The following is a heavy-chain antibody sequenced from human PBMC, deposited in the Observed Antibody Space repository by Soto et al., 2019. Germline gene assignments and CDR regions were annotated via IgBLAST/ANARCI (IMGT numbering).Heavy chain of an antibody. V-gene: IGHV3-21*01. J-gene: IGHJ6*02. Sequence: GGSLRLSCAASAFPSSSYNMNWDRQAPGTGLEWVSSISSSSSYIYYADAVKGRFTISRDNAKNSLYLQMNSLRAEDTAVYYCARDYFVYCGGECRLSYYYGMDVWGQGTTVTVSS. D-gene: IGHD2-21*01. CDR3: ARDYFVYCGGECRLSYYYGMDV. CDR2: ISSSSSYI. CDR1: AFPSSSYN.